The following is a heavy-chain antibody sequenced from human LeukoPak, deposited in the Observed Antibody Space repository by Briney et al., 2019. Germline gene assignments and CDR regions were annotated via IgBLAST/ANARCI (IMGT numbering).Heavy chain of an antibody. Sequence: GGSLRLSCAASGFTFSSYGMHWVRQAPGKGLEWVAVISYDGSNKYYADSVKGRFTISRDNSKNTLYLLMNSLRAEDTAVYYCAKEEGGYFDWLLYPFDYWGQGTLVTVSS. D-gene: IGHD3-9*01. CDR3: AKEEGGYFDWLLYPFDY. CDR1: GFTFSSYG. CDR2: ISYDGSNK. V-gene: IGHV3-30*18. J-gene: IGHJ4*02.